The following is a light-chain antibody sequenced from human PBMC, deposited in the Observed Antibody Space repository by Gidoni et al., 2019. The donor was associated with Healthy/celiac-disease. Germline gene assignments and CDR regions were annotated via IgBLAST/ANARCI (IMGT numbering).Light chain of an antibody. J-gene: IGKJ1*01. CDR1: QSISSW. Sequence: DIQMTQSPSTLSASVGDRVTITCRASQSISSWLAWYQQKPGKAPKLLIYKASSLESGVPSRFSGSGSGTEFTLTISSLQPDDFATYYCQQYNSYSRTFXQXTNVEIK. V-gene: IGKV1-5*03. CDR3: QQYNSYSRT. CDR2: KAS.